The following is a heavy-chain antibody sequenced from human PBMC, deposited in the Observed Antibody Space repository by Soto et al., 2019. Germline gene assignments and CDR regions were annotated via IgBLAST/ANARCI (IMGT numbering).Heavy chain of an antibody. CDR1: GFTFSNYA. CDR2: IGGGDDI. V-gene: IGHV3-23*01. CDR3: AKDSISYNGIYDAFDV. J-gene: IGHJ3*01. Sequence: VHLLESGGGLVQPGGSLRLSCEASGFTFSNYAMAWVRQTPGEGPEWVSTIGGGDDIFYAESVQGRFIISGDDSRSTMYLQMDNLRVEDTAIYFCAKDSISYNGIYDAFDVWGQGTVVTVSS. D-gene: IGHD3-3*02.